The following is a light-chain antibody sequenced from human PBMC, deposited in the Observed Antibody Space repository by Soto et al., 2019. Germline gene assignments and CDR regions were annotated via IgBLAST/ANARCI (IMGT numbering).Light chain of an antibody. V-gene: IGKV3-20*01. CDR2: GAS. J-gene: IGKJ1*01. CDR1: QSVRSSF. Sequence: EIVLTQSPGTLSLVPGQRATLSCRASQSVRSSFLAWLQQKPGQPPRLLIYGASIRAPGIPDRFSGSGSGTDFTLTISRLEPEDFAVYYCQQYHRSPRTFGQGTNVEIK. CDR3: QQYHRSPRT.